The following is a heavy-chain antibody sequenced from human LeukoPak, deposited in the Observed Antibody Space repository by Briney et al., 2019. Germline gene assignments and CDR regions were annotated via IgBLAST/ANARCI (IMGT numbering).Heavy chain of an antibody. CDR3: ARDVFCSGGSCLRAFDY. CDR1: GGSISSYY. D-gene: IGHD2-15*01. V-gene: IGHV4-4*07. J-gene: IGHJ4*02. CDR2: IYTSGST. Sequence: PSETLSLTCTVSGGSISSYYWSWIRQPAGKGLEWIGRIYTSGSTNYNPSLKSRVTMSVDTSKNQFSLKLSSVTAADTAVYYCARDVFCSGGSCLRAFDYWGRGTLVTVSS.